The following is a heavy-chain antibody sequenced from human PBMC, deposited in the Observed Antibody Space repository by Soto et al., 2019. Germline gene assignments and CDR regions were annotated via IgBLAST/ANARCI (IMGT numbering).Heavy chain of an antibody. CDR1: GFTFSSYG. CDR2: ISYDGSNK. Sequence: QVQLVESGGGVVQPGRSLRLSCAASGFTFSSYGMHWVRQAPGKGLEWVAVISYDGSNKYYADSVKGRFTISRDNSKNTLYLQMISLRAEDTAVYYCAKDRYYYGSGSRKYFQHWGQGTLVTVSS. D-gene: IGHD3-10*01. V-gene: IGHV3-30*18. J-gene: IGHJ1*01. CDR3: AKDRYYYGSGSRKYFQH.